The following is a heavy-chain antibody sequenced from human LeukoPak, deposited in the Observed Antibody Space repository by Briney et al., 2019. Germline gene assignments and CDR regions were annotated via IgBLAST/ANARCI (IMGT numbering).Heavy chain of an antibody. V-gene: IGHV3-74*01. CDR1: GLSSTIYW. CDR3: ARDRPFWN. D-gene: IGHD3-3*01. J-gene: IGHJ4*02. Sequence: PGGSLRLSCAASGLSSTIYWMHWVRQVPGKGLVWVSRIKLDENTAYYADFVKGRFTISRDDAKTTVYLQMNSLSAEDSAVYYCARDRPFWNWGQGTLVTVSS. CDR2: IKLDENTA.